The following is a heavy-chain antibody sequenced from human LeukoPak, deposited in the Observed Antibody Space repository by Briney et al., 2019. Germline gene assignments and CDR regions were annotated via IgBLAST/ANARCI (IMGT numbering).Heavy chain of an antibody. CDR1: GFTFSIVG. Sequence: GGSLTLACAPAGFTFSIVGMRWARHAPGERREWGSGINWNVGSTGYADSVKGRFTIPRDNAKNSLYLQMNSLRAEDTALYHCARDHFTGRTVTTNSSYYGMDVWGQGTTVTVSS. V-gene: IGHV3-20*01. CDR3: ARDHFTGRTVTTNSSYYGMDV. D-gene: IGHD4-17*01. CDR2: INWNVGST. J-gene: IGHJ6*02.